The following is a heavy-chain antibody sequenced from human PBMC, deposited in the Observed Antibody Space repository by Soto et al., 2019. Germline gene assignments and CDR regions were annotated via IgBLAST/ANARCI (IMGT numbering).Heavy chain of an antibody. Sequence: QVQLQESGPGLVKPSETLSLDCSVSCGSISADYWSWSRQPPGKGLEWIGYIHYSGRTNSNPSLKNRVTXSXXTSKNQFYLKLNSVTAADTAVYYCARVRNDGPGDVWGQGTTVTVSS. D-gene: IGHD1-1*01. J-gene: IGHJ6*02. V-gene: IGHV4-59*01. CDR1: CGSISADY. CDR3: ARVRNDGPGDV. CDR2: IHYSGRT.